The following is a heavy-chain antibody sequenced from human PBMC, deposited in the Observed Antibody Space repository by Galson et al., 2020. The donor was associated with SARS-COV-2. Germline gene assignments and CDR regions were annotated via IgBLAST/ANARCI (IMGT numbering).Heavy chain of an antibody. D-gene: IGHD3-22*01. CDR1: GGSISSGSYY. V-gene: IGHV4-31*03. Sequence: SETLSLTCTVSGGSISSGSYYWSWIRQHPGKGLEWIGNIYYSGSTFYNPSLKSRVSISVDTSKSQFSLKLSSVTAADTAVYYCARIKYYYDSSDYYPDRYFDYWGQGTLVTVSS. J-gene: IGHJ4*02. CDR2: IYYSGST. CDR3: ARIKYYYDSSDYYPDRYFDY.